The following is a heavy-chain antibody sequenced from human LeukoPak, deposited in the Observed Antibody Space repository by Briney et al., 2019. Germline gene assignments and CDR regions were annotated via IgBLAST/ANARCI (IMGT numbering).Heavy chain of an antibody. J-gene: IGHJ4*02. V-gene: IGHV4-4*07. CDR3: ARGYDFWSGYPYYFDY. CDR1: GGSISSYY. CDR2: IYTSGST. Sequence: KASETLSLTCTVSGGSISSYYWSWIRQPAGQGLEWIGRIYTSGSTNYNPSLKSRVTMSVDTSKNQFSLKLSSVTAADTAVYYCARGYDFWSGYPYYFDYWGQGTLVTVSS. D-gene: IGHD3-3*01.